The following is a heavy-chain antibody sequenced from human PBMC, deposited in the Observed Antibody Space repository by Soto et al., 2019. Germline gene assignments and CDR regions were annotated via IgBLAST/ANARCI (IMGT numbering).Heavy chain of an antibody. CDR1: GGSISSGYYY. CDR2: IYYSGST. J-gene: IGHJ4*02. D-gene: IGHD3-16*02. CDR3: ARDSPLTFGGVIAEYYFDY. V-gene: IGHV4-30-4*01. Sequence: SETLSLTCTVSGGSISSGYYYWSWIRQPPGKGLEWIGYIYYSGSTYYNPSLKSRVTISVDTSKNQFSLKLSSVTAADTAVYYCARDSPLTFGGVIAEYYFDYWGQGTLVTVSS.